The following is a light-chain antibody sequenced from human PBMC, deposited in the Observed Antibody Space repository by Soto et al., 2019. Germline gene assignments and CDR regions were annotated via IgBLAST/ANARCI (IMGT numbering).Light chain of an antibody. CDR1: LSVSVY. V-gene: IGKV3-20*01. CDR3: QQFGNSPWT. CDR2: GTS. J-gene: IGKJ1*01. Sequence: VVLTQSPATLSLSPGERATLSCRTSLSVSVYLDWYQQKPGQAPRLLISGTSNRATGIPDRFSGSGSGRDFTLTISRLEPEDFAVYFCQQFGNSPWTLGQGTKVDIK.